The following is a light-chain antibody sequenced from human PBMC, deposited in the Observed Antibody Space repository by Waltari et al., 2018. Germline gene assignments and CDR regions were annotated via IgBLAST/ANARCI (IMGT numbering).Light chain of an antibody. V-gene: IGLV2-14*01. CDR3: SSYTGSSTLVI. J-gene: IGLJ2*01. Sequence: QSALTQPASVSGSPGQSIPISCTGSSSAVGSYDYVSRYQHHPGKPPKLMIYGVSNRPSGVSNRFSGSKSGNTASLTISGVQAEDEADYYCSSYTGSSTLVIFGGGTKLTVL. CDR2: GVS. CDR1: SSAVGSYDY.